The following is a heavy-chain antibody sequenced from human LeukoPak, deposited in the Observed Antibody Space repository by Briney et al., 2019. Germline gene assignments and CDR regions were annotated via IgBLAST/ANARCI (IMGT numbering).Heavy chain of an antibody. CDR1: GFTFSSYG. J-gene: IGHJ4*02. CDR2: IRYDGSNK. V-gene: IGHV3-30*02. CDR3: ARAFSSQYYYDSSGEYYFDY. Sequence: GGSLRLSCAASGFTFSSYGMHWVRQAPGKGLEWVAFIRYDGSNKYYADSVKGRFTISRDNSKNTLYLQMNSLRAEDTAVYYCARAFSSQYYYDSSGEYYFDYWGQGTLVTVSS. D-gene: IGHD3-22*01.